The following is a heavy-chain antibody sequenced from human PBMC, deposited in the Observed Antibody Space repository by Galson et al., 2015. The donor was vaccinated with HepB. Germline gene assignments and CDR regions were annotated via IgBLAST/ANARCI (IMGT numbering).Heavy chain of an antibody. D-gene: IGHD1-26*01. J-gene: IGHJ4*02. CDR2: ISYDGSNK. V-gene: IGHV3-30*18. CDR3: AKVLVGATGLEYYFDY. CDR1: GFTFSSYG. Sequence: SLRLSCAASGFTFSSYGMHWVRQAPGKGLEWVAVISYDGSNKYYADSVKGRFTISRDNSKNTLYLQMNSLRAEDTAVYYCAKVLVGATGLEYYFDYWGQGTLVTVSS.